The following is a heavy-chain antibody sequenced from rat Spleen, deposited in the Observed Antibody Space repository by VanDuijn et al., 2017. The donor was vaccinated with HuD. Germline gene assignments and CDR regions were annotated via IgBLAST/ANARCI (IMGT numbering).Heavy chain of an antibody. CDR3: ARHNSGYGVMDA. V-gene: IGHV5-7*01. J-gene: IGHJ4*01. CDR2: ISYDGSST. CDR1: GFTFSDYY. D-gene: IGHD4-3*01. Sequence: EVQLVESDGGLVQPGRSLKLSCAASGFTFSDYYMAWVRQAPTKGLEWVATISYDGSSTYYRDSVKGRFTISRDNAKSTLYLQMDSLRSEDTATYYGARHNSGYGVMDAWGQGASVTVSS.